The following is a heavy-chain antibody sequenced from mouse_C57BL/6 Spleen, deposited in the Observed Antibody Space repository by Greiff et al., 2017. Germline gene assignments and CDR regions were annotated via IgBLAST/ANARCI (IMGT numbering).Heavy chain of an antibody. V-gene: IGHV14-3*01. Sequence: EVKLVESVAELVRPGASVKLSCTASGFYIKNTYMHWVKQRPEQGLEWIGRIDPANGNTIYAPTFQGKATITADTSSNTAYLQLSSLTAADTAIYYCARSDYYGSSLAYWGQGTLVTVSA. J-gene: IGHJ3*01. CDR2: IDPANGNT. CDR1: GFYIKNTY. D-gene: IGHD1-1*01. CDR3: ARSDYYGSSLAY.